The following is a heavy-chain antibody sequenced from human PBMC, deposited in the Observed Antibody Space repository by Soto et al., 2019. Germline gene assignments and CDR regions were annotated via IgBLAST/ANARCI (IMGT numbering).Heavy chain of an antibody. J-gene: IGHJ5*02. CDR2: IYYSGST. V-gene: IGHV4-31*03. D-gene: IGHD3-22*01. CDR3: ARAKGLTVVINNWFDP. Sequence: SLTCTVSAGSIRSGGSYWSWIRRHPGEGLEWIGYIYYSGSTYYNPSRKSRVTISVDTTKNQFALKLSSVAAADIVVYYCARAKGLTVVINNWFDPWGQGTLVTVSS. CDR1: AGSIRSGGSY.